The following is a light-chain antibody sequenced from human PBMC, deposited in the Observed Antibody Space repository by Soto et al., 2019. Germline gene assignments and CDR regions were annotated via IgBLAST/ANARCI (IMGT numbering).Light chain of an antibody. Sequence: AVVTQPPSVSGAPGQRVTISCTGSSSNIGAGYNVHWYQQLPGTAPKLLIYGNSNRPSGVPDRFSGSKSGTSASLAITGLQAEDEADYYCQSYDSRLSGWVFGGGTKLTVL. CDR3: QSYDSRLSGWV. CDR2: GNS. CDR1: SSNIGAGYN. J-gene: IGLJ3*02. V-gene: IGLV1-40*01.